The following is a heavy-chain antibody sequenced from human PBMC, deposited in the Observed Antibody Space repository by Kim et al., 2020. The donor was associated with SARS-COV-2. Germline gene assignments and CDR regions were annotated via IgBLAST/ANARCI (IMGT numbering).Heavy chain of an antibody. CDR2: IKSKTDGGTT. CDR3: TTDSSSWFWVYYYGMDV. Sequence: GGSLRLSCAASGFTFSNAWMSWVRQAPGKGLEWVGRIKSKTDGGTTDYAAPVKGRFTIPRDDSKNTLYLQMNSLKTEDTAVYYCTTDSSSWFWVYYYGMDVWGQGTTVTVSS. CDR1: GFTFSNAW. V-gene: IGHV3-15*01. J-gene: IGHJ6*02. D-gene: IGHD6-13*01.